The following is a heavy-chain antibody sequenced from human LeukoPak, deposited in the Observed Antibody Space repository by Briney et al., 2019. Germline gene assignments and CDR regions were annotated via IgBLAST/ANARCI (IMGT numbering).Heavy chain of an antibody. V-gene: IGHV4-39*07. CDR1: DTSLISSSYF. J-gene: IGHJ5*02. D-gene: IGHD1-14*01. CDR2: IFYTGSA. CDR3: ARGNPGNWFDP. Sequence: PSETLSLTCTVSDTSLISSSYFWGWIRQSPGMRLEWIGSIFYTGSASYNPSLKSRITISLVTSKRNFSLKLASVTAADTAVYYCARGNPGNWFDPWGQGTLVTVSS.